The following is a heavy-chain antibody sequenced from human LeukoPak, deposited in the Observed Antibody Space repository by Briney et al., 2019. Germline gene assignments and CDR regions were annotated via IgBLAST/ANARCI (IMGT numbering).Heavy chain of an antibody. CDR1: GYTFTSYG. CDR3: ARTSYDSSGYSSWFDP. J-gene: IGHJ5*02. D-gene: IGHD3-22*01. V-gene: IGHV1-18*01. Sequence: ASVKVSCKVSGYTFTSYGISWVRQAPGQGLEWMGWISAYNGNTNYAQKLQGRVTMTTDTSTSTAYMELRSLRSDDTAVYYCARTSYDSSGYSSWFDPWGQGTLVTVSS. CDR2: ISAYNGNT.